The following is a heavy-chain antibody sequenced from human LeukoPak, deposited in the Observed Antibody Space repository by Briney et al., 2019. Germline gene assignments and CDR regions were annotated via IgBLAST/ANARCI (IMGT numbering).Heavy chain of an antibody. Sequence: PSETLSLTCSVSGYSFTSGHYWGWIRQPPGKGLEWIANIYHTGSAHYNPSLKSRVTISVDRSKNQFSLKLSSVTAADTAVYYCASERQYCSSTSCYYYYGMDVWGQGTTVTVSS. CDR1: GYSFTSGHY. V-gene: IGHV4-38-2*02. CDR2: IYHTGSA. J-gene: IGHJ6*02. CDR3: ASERQYCSSTSCYYYYGMDV. D-gene: IGHD2-2*01.